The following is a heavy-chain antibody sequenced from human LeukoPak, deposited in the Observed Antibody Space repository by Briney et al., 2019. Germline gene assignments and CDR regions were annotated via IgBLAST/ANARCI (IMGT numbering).Heavy chain of an antibody. CDR3: ARSDLTTIFGVVDF. D-gene: IGHD3-3*01. Sequence: GGSLRLSCAASGFTFSSYGMHWVRQAPGKGLEWVAVISYDGSNKYYADSVKGRFTISRDNSKNTLHLQMNSLRAEDTAVYFCARSDLTTIFGVVDFWGQGTLVAVSS. J-gene: IGHJ4*02. V-gene: IGHV3-30*03. CDR2: ISYDGSNK. CDR1: GFTFSSYG.